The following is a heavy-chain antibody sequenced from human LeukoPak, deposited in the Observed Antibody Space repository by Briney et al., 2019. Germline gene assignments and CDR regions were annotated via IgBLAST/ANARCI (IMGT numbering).Heavy chain of an antibody. Sequence: GGSLRLSCTASGYTFSNYAMQWVRQAPGKGLEWVSAISGSGGSTYYADSVKGRFTISRDNSKNTLYLQMNSLRAEDTAVYYCAKQKSWFGFDYWGQGTLVTVSS. J-gene: IGHJ4*02. CDR2: ISGSGGST. CDR3: AKQKSWFGFDY. CDR1: GYTFSNYA. D-gene: IGHD3-10*01. V-gene: IGHV3-23*01.